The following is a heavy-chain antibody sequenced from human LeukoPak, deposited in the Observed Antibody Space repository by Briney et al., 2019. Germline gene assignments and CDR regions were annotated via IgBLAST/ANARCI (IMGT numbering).Heavy chain of an antibody. CDR1: GLTFSSYW. Sequence: PGGSLRLSCAASGLTFSSYWMSWVRQAPGKGLEWVANIKQDGSEKYYVDSVKGRFTISRDNAKNSLYLQMNSLRAEDTAVYYCARGPYYYDSSGYYYGYFQHWGQGTLVTVSS. CDR2: IKQDGSEK. CDR3: ARGPYYYDSSGYYYGYFQH. D-gene: IGHD3-22*01. V-gene: IGHV3-7*04. J-gene: IGHJ1*01.